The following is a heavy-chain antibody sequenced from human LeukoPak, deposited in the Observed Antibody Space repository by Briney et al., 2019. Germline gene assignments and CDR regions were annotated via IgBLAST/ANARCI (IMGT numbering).Heavy chain of an antibody. CDR3: ARVYYDILTGYYPSDLDY. Sequence: ASVKVSCKXSGYTFTSYGISWVRQAPGQGLEWMGWISAYNGNTNYAQKLQGRVTMTTDTSTSTAYMELRSLRSDDTAVYYCARVYYDILTGYYPSDLDYWGRGTLVTVSS. CDR1: GYTFTSYG. D-gene: IGHD3-9*01. J-gene: IGHJ4*02. V-gene: IGHV1-18*01. CDR2: ISAYNGNT.